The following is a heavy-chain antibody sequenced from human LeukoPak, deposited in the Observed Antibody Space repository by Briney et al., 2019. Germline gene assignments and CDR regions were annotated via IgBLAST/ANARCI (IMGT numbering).Heavy chain of an antibody. CDR3: AKWGDYDVLTGYYVSDY. CDR2: ITGSGGNT. Sequence: GGSLRLSCAASGFTFSNYAMSLVRQAPGKGPEWVSAITGSGGNTYYADSVKGRFTISRDNSKNTVFLQMNSLRAEDTAVYYCAKWGDYDVLTGYYVSDYWGQGPLVTVSA. V-gene: IGHV3-23*01. D-gene: IGHD3-9*01. CDR1: GFTFSNYA. J-gene: IGHJ4*02.